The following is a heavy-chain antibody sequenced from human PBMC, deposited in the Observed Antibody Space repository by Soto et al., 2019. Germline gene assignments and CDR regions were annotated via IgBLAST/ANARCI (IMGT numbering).Heavy chain of an antibody. CDR3: ARGAGPGIAAAGTAFFDY. J-gene: IGHJ4*02. CDR2: IIPIFGTA. D-gene: IGHD6-13*01. Sequence: QVQLVQSGAEVKKPGSSVKVSCKASGGTFSSYAISWVRQAPGQGLEWMGGIIPIFGTANYAQKFQGRVTITADESTSTAYMELSSLRSEDTAVYYCARGAGPGIAAAGTAFFDYWGQGTLVTVSS. CDR1: GGTFSSYA. V-gene: IGHV1-69*01.